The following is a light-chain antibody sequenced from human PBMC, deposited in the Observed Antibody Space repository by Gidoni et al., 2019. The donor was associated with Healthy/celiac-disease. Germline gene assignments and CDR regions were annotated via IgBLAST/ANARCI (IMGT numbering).Light chain of an antibody. CDR2: AAS. Sequence: DIQMTQSPSSVSASVGDRVTITCRASQGISIWLAWYQQKPGKAPKLLIYAASSLQSGVPSRFSGSGSGTDFTLTISSLQPEDFATYYCQQANSFLGITFGQGTRLEIK. CDR3: QQANSFLGIT. V-gene: IGKV1-12*01. CDR1: QGISIW. J-gene: IGKJ5*01.